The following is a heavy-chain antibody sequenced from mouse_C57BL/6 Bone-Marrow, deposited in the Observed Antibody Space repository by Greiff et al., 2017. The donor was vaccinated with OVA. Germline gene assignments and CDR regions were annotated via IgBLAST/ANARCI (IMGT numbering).Heavy chain of an antibody. V-gene: IGHV1-64*01. J-gene: IGHJ1*03. CDR3: ARGGFYYSNYVGWYFDV. CDR1: GYTFTSYW. D-gene: IGHD2-5*01. Sequence: QVHVKQSGAELVKPGASVKLSCKTSGYTFTSYWMHWVKQRHGQGLEWIGMIHPNSGSTNYNEKFKSKATLTVDKSSSTAYMQLSSLTSEDSAVYYCARGGFYYSNYVGWYFDVWGTGTTVTVSS. CDR2: IHPNSGST.